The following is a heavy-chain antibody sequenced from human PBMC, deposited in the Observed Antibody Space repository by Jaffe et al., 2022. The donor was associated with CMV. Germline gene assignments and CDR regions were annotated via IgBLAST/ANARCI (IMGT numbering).Heavy chain of an antibody. CDR3: ARVGDSSGWYGYYYYYMDV. CDR2: IKQDGSEK. CDR1: GFTFSSYW. Sequence: EVQLVESGGGLVQPGGSLRLSCAASGFTFSSYWMSWVRQAPGKGLEWVANIKQDGSEKYYVDSVKGRFTISRDNAKNSLYLQMNSLRAEDTAVYYCARVGDSSGWYGYYYYYMDVWGKGTTVTVSS. V-gene: IGHV3-7*03. J-gene: IGHJ6*03. D-gene: IGHD6-19*01.